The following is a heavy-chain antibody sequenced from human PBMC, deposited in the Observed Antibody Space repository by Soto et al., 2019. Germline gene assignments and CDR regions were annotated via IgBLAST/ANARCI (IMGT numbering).Heavy chain of an antibody. CDR2: IKQDGSET. Sequence: GSLRLSCAASGFTFNNYWMSWVRQAPGKGLEWVANIKQDGSETFHVDSVKGRFTISRDNAKNSLFLQMNSLRVEDTAVYYCVRACNRAACPYYFDFWGQAILVTVSS. V-gene: IGHV3-7*01. J-gene: IGHJ4*02. D-gene: IGHD2-15*01. CDR1: GFTFNNYW. CDR3: VRACNRAACPYYFDF.